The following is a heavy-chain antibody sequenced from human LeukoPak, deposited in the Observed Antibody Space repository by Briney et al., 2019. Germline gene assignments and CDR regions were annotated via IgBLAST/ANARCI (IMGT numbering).Heavy chain of an antibody. Sequence: GRSLRLSCAASGFTFSSYAMSWGRQAPGKGLEWVSAISGSGGSTYYADSVKGRFTISRDNSKNTLYLQMNSLRAEDTAVYYCAKALAAPGYYYGMDVWGQGTTVTVSS. CDR2: ISGSGGST. J-gene: IGHJ6*02. CDR1: GFTFSSYA. CDR3: AKALAAPGYYYGMDV. D-gene: IGHD2-15*01. V-gene: IGHV3-23*01.